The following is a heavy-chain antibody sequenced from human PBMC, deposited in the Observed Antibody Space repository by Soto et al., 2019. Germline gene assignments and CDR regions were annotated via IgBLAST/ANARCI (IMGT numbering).Heavy chain of an antibody. CDR1: GGTFSSYT. CDR3: ARGRSGSYESGFDY. D-gene: IGHD1-26*01. J-gene: IGHJ4*02. V-gene: IGHV1-69*02. Sequence: QVQLVQSGAEVKKPGSSVKVSCKASGGTFSSYTISWVRQAPGQGLEWMGRIIPILGIANYAQKFQGRVTITADKSTSTAYMELSSLRSEATAVYYCARGRSGSYESGFDYWGQGTLVTVSS. CDR2: IIPILGIA.